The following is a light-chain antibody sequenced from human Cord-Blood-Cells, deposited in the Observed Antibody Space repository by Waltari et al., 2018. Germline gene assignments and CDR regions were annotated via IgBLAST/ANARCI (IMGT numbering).Light chain of an antibody. V-gene: IGKV1-6*01. Sequence: AIQMTPSPSSLSASVGDRVTITCRASQGIRNDLGWYQQKPGKAPKLLIYAASSLQSGVPSRFSGSGSGTDFTLTISSLQPEDFATYYCLQDYNYYTFGQGTKLEIK. J-gene: IGKJ2*01. CDR2: AAS. CDR3: LQDYNYYT. CDR1: QGIRND.